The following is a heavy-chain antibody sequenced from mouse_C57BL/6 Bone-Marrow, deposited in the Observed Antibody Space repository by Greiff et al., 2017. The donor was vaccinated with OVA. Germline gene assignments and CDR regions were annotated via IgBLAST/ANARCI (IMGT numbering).Heavy chain of an antibody. CDR1: GYAFSSSC. CDR2: IYPGDGDT. Sequence: QVQLKESGPELVKPGASVKLSCKASGYAFSSSCMNWVKQRPGKGLEWIGRIYPGDGDTNYNGKFKGKATLTADKSSSTAYMQLSSLTSEDSAVYFCARYYFDYWGQGTTLTVSA. J-gene: IGHJ2*01. V-gene: IGHV1-82*01. CDR3: ARYYFDY.